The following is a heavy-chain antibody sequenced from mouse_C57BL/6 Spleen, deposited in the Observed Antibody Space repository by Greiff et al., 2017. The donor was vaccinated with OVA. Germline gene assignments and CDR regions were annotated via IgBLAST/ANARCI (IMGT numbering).Heavy chain of an antibody. CDR2: INPNNGGT. CDR3: ASLSTSVGAY. J-gene: IGHJ3*01. V-gene: IGHV1-22*01. Sequence: EVKLVESGPELVKPGASVKMSCKASGYTFTDYNMHWVKQSHGKSLEWIGYINPNNGGTSYNQKFKGKATLTVNKSSSTAYMELRSLTSEDSAVYYCASLSTSVGAYWGQGTLVTVSA. D-gene: IGHD5-5*01. CDR1: GYTFTDYN.